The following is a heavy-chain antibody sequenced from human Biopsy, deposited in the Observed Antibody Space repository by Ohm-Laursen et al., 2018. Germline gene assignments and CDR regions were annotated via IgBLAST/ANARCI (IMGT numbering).Heavy chain of an antibody. J-gene: IGHJ6*02. CDR1: GFTFSSHA. D-gene: IGHD5-24*01. CDR2: INGSGGST. CDR3: ARDLWLVRLETATMQYSHMDV. V-gene: IGHV3-23*01. Sequence: SLRLSCSASGFTFSSHAMSWVRQAPGKGLECVSLINGSGGSTDYADPVKGRFTISRDNSKNTLYLQMNSLRAEDTAMYYCARDLWLVRLETATMQYSHMDVWGQGTAVSVSS.